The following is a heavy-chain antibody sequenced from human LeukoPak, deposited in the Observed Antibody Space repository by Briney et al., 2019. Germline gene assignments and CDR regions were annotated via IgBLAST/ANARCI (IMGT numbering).Heavy chain of an antibody. CDR3: ARRGIAAASHAGPDAFDI. CDR2: ISSSSSYI. Sequence: GGSLRLSCAASGFTFSSYSMNWVRQAPGKGLEWVSSISSSSSYIYYADSVKGRFTISRDNAKNSLYLQMNSLRVEDTAVYYCARRGIAAASHAGPDAFDIWGQGTMVTVSS. V-gene: IGHV3-21*01. CDR1: GFTFSSYS. J-gene: IGHJ3*02. D-gene: IGHD6-13*01.